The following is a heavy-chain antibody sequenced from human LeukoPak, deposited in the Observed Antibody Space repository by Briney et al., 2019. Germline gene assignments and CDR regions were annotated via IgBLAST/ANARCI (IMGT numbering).Heavy chain of an antibody. CDR2: ISSSSSTI. D-gene: IGHD3-16*02. J-gene: IGHJ4*02. Sequence: GGSLRLSCAASGFTFSSYSMNWVRQAPGKGLEWVSYISSSSSTIYYADSVKGRFTISRDNAKNSLYLQMNSLRAEDTAVYYCARDLHYDYVWGSYRPTYYFDYWGQGTLVTVSS. CDR3: ARDLHYDYVWGSYRPTYYFDY. V-gene: IGHV3-48*04. CDR1: GFTFSSYS.